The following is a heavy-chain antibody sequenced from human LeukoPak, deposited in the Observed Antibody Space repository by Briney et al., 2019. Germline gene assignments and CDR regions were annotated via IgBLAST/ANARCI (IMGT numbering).Heavy chain of an antibody. CDR1: GYIFTGFY. CDR2: IDPDSGGT. J-gene: IGHJ3*02. D-gene: IGHD1-14*01. V-gene: IGHV1-2*02. Sequence: ASVKVSCKASGYIFTGFYIHWVRQAPGQGLELMGWIDPDSGGTNYAQKFQGRVTMTRDTSITTAYMELSRLRSDDTAVYYCARGLSITGTTYGDAFDMWGQGTMVTVSS. CDR3: ARGLSITGTTYGDAFDM.